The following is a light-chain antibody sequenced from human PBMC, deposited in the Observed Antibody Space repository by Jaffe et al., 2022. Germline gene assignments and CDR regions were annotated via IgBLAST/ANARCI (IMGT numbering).Light chain of an antibody. Sequence: QSVLTQPPSVSAAPGQKVTISCSGSNSNIGNNYVSWYQQLPGTAPKLLIYDNNKRPSGIPDRFSGSKSGTSATLGITGLQTGDEADYYCAAWDSSLTVGIFGEGTKLTVL. CDR3: AAWDSSLTVGI. J-gene: IGLJ2*01. CDR2: DNN. V-gene: IGLV1-51*01. CDR1: NSNIGNNY.